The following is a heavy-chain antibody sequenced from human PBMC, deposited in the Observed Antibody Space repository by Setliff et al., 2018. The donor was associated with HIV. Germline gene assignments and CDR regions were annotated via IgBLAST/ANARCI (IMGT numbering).Heavy chain of an antibody. CDR1: GYTFTTYG. J-gene: IGHJ5*02. V-gene: IGHV7-4-1*02. CDR2: IKTDSGSP. CDR3: ARALYGEYGGDLNWLDP. D-gene: IGHD4-17*01. Sequence: GASVKVSCKPSGYTFTTYGLSWVRQAPGQGLEWMGWIKTDSGSPTYAQGFTGRFVFSVDSTVTTAYLQISGLKADDTAVYYCARALYGEYGGDLNWLDPWGQGTLVTVSS.